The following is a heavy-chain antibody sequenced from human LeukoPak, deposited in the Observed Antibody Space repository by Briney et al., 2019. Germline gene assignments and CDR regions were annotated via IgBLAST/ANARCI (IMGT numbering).Heavy chain of an antibody. CDR2: IKSKSDGGTI. J-gene: IGHJ4*02. D-gene: IGHD1-1*01. Sequence: PGGSLRLSCVVSGFTFNDPWMSWVRQAPGKGLEWLGRIKSKSDGGTIDYAVSVKGRFIISRDDSTNTVYLEMNSLKTEDTAVYYCSTGYGTNDFWGQGTLVTVSS. CDR3: STGYGTNDF. CDR1: GFTFNDPW. V-gene: IGHV3-15*01.